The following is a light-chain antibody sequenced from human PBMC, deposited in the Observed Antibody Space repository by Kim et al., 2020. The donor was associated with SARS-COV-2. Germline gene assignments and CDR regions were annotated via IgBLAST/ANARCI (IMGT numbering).Light chain of an antibody. CDR1: SGHTRYA. V-gene: IGLV4-69*01. CDR2: VNNEGSH. Sequence: QLVLTQSPSASASLGASVKLTCILSSGHTRYAIAWHQQQPEKGPRYLMKVNNEGSHSKGDGISDRFSGSSSGAERYLTISSLQSEDEADYYCQTWDTGIRVFGGGTQLTVL. CDR3: QTWDTGIRV. J-gene: IGLJ3*02.